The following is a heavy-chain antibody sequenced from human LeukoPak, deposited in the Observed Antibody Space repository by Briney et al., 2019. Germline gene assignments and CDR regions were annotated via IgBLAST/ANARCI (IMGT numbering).Heavy chain of an antibody. Sequence: PSGPSPRLSCAAFGFTFVADAMSWARHGPGEGLARASYIYWHGGRTGYADSVKGRFTISRDNAKNALHLQMNSLRAEDTALYYCARHLSGVTGYTYGRGIDYWGQGTLVTVSS. D-gene: IGHD5-18*01. V-gene: IGHV3-20*04. CDR1: GFTFVADA. CDR2: IYWHGGRT. CDR3: ARHLSGVTGYTYGRGIDY. J-gene: IGHJ4*02.